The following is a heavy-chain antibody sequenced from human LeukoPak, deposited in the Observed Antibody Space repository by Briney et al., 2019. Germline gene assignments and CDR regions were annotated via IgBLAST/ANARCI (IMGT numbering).Heavy chain of an antibody. J-gene: IGHJ4*02. CDR2: IKKDGSEK. CDR3: AREARDLGYCSSTSCYGGPGFDY. CDR1: GFTFSSYW. V-gene: IGHV3-7*01. Sequence: PGGSLRLSCAASGFTFSSYWMSWVRQAPGKGLEWVANIKKDGSEKYYVDSVKGRFTISRDNAKNSLYLQRNSLRAEDTAVYYCAREARDLGYCSSTSCYGGPGFDYWGQGTLVTVSS. D-gene: IGHD2-2*01.